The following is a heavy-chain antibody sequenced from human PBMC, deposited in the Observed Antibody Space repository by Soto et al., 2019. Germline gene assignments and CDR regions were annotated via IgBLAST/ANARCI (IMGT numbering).Heavy chain of an antibody. CDR3: ARPISSGWFDP. CDR2: IRTKPNSYAT. Sequence: EVQLVESGGGLVQPGGSLDLSCATSGFDFSGSAMHWVRQASGRGLEWLGRIRTKPNSYATIYAASVKDRFTISRDDSTKMVYLHMSGLKTEDTAVYYCARPISSGWFDPWGQGTLVSVTS. J-gene: IGHJ5*02. V-gene: IGHV3-73*01. D-gene: IGHD6-19*01. CDR1: GFDFSGSA.